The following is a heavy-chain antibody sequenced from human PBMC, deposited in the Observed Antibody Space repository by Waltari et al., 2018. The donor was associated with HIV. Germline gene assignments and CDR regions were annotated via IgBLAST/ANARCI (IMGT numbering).Heavy chain of an antibody. D-gene: IGHD2-21*02. CDR3: TTDYWVVTAY. CDR2: IKSSTDGGTI. Sequence: EVQLVESGGGLVKPGGSLRLSCAASGLTFSDAWMNWVRQAPGKGLEWVGRIKSSTDGGTIDYAAPVKGRFTISREDSKNTLYLQMNSLKTEDTAVYFCTTDYWVVTAYWGQGTLVTVSS. J-gene: IGHJ4*02. CDR1: GLTFSDAW. V-gene: IGHV3-15*01.